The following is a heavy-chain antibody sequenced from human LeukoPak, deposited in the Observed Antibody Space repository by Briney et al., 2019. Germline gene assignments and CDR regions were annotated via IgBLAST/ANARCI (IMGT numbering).Heavy chain of an antibody. Sequence: GRSLRLSCTASGFTFSSYGMHWVRQAPGKGLEWVAVIWYDGSNKYYADSVKGRFTISRDNSKNTLYLQMNSLRAEDTAVYYCAKDGAYSGYDYGHYFDYWGQGTLVTVSS. CDR3: AKDGAYSGYDYGHYFDY. D-gene: IGHD5-12*01. CDR2: IWYDGSNK. V-gene: IGHV3-33*06. CDR1: GFTFSSYG. J-gene: IGHJ4*02.